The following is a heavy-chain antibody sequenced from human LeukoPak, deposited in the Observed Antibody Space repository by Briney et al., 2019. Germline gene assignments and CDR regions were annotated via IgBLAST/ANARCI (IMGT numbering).Heavy chain of an antibody. D-gene: IGHD3-10*01. V-gene: IGHV3-74*01. CDR1: GFTFSSYW. Sequence: HPGGSLRLSCAASGFTFSSYWMYWVRQAPGKGLVWVSRINSDGKTTNYADSVKGRFTISRDNAKNTLYLQMNSLRAEDTAVYYCTRDITLTRGGRSDYWGQGTLVTVSA. J-gene: IGHJ4*02. CDR2: INSDGKTT. CDR3: TRDITLTRGGRSDY.